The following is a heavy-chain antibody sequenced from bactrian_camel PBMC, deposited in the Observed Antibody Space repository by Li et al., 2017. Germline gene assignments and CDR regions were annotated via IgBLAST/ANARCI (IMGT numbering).Heavy chain of an antibody. CDR2: IDSDGTT. V-gene: IGHV3S9*01. D-gene: IGHD3*01. CDR1: EYTHNSFC. J-gene: IGHJ4*01. Sequence: HVQLVESGGGSAQAGGSLRLSCADEYTHNSFCAGWFRQSPGKKREGVAIIDSDGTTQYAESVKGRFTISHDAAKNSVDLQMNSLKPDDTAVYYCAATGQVLSVAGCRTQGTQVTVS.